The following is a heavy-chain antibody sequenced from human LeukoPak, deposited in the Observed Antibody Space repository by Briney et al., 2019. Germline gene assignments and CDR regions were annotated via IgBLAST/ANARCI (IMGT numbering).Heavy chain of an antibody. J-gene: IGHJ3*02. CDR3: ARNFEWFGELLNSNDAFDI. CDR1: DGSISSGGYS. V-gene: IGHV4-30-4*07. D-gene: IGHD3-10*01. CDR2: IYYSGST. Sequence: SETLSLTCAVSDGSISSGGYSWSWIRQPPGKGLEWIGYIYYSGSTYYNPSLKSRVTISVDTSKNQFSLKLSSVTAADTAVYYCARNFEWFGELLNSNDAFDIWGQGTMVAVSS.